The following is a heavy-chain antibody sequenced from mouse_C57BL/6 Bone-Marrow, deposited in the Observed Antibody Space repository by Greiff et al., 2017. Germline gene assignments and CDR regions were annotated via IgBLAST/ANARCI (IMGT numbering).Heavy chain of an antibody. V-gene: IGHV1-7*01. Sequence: VQLQQSGAELAKPGASVKLSCTASGYTFTSYYMHWVKQRPGQGLEWIGYINPSSGYTKYNQKFKDKATLTADKSSSTAYMQLSSLTYEDTAVYYCAPITTVVATDWYFDVWGTGTTVTVSS. CDR2: INPSSGYT. CDR1: GYTFTSYY. J-gene: IGHJ1*03. CDR3: APITTVVATDWYFDV. D-gene: IGHD1-1*01.